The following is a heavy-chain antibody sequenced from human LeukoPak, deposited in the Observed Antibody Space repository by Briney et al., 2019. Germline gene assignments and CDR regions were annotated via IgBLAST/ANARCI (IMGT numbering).Heavy chain of an antibody. Sequence: SVKVSCKASGGTFSSYAISWVRQAPGQGLEWMGRIIPILGIANYAQKFQGRVTITADKSTSTAYMELSSLRSEDTAVYYCARSRRSGYGMDVWGQGTTVTVSS. CDR2: IIPILGIA. CDR1: GGTFSSYA. D-gene: IGHD3-10*01. J-gene: IGHJ6*02. V-gene: IGHV1-69*04. CDR3: ARSRRSGYGMDV.